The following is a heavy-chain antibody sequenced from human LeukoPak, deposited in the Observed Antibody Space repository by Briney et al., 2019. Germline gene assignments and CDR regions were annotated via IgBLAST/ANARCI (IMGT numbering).Heavy chain of an antibody. D-gene: IGHD5-12*01. CDR3: AKGYSGLLVYALGV. CDR1: GFTFSDHY. V-gene: IGHV3-72*01. CDR2: SRNKANSDTT. J-gene: IGHJ3*01. Sequence: GGSLRLSCAGSGFTFSDHYIDWVRQAPGKGPEWVGRSRNKANSDTTEYAASVKGRFSISRDDSKNLQFLQMNSLRTEDTAVYYCAKGYSGLLVYALGVWGPGTRVTVSS.